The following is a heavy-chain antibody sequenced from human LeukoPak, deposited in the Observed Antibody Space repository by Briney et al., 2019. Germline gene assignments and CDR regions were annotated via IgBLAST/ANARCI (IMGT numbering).Heavy chain of an antibody. CDR1: GYTFTSYA. CDR2: INAGNGNT. J-gene: IGHJ3*02. CDR3: ARWGGAMGAFDI. V-gene: IGHV1-3*01. D-gene: IGHD3-16*01. Sequence: ASVKVSCKASGYTFTSYAMHWVRQAPGQRLEWMGWINAGNGNTKYSQKFQGRVTITRDTSASTAYMELSSLRSEDTAVYYCARWGGAMGAFDIWGQGTMVTVSS.